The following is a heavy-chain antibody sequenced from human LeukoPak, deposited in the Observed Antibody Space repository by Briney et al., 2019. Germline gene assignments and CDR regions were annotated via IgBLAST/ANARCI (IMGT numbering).Heavy chain of an antibody. CDR1: GGSISRAMQY. CDR2: GQTTGSI. D-gene: IGHD4-17*01. V-gene: IGHV4-61*02. CDR3: ARGTKSPRTTVLTSFWYFYL. Sequence: SESLCVTCAVSGGSISRAMQYWNWIRQYADKGLEWLGCGQTTGSIDYKPSFKSRVTISKDTSTTHSSLMMNSVTTTDTAVYYCARGTKSPRTTVLTSFWYFYLWGRGTLVTASS. J-gene: IGHJ2*01.